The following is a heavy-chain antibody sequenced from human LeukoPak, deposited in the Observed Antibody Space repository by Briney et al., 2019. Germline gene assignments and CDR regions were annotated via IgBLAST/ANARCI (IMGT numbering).Heavy chain of an antibody. CDR3: ARDFRAYCGGDCSANWFDP. D-gene: IGHD2-21*01. J-gene: IGHJ5*02. Sequence: SQTLSLTCTVSGGSISSYYWSWIRQPAGKGLEWIGRIYTSGSTNYNPSLKSRVTMSVDTSKNQFSLKLSSVTAADTAVYYCARDFRAYCGGDCSANWFDPWGQGTLVTVSS. CDR2: IYTSGST. V-gene: IGHV4-4*07. CDR1: GGSISSYY.